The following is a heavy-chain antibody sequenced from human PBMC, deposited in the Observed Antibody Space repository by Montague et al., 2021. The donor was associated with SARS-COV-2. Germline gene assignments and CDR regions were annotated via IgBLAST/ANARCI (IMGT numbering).Heavy chain of an antibody. V-gene: IGHV3-7*03. CDR2: TTQDGSEK. J-gene: IGHJ4*02. CDR1: GFPFSTFW. Sequence: SLRLSCAASGFPFSTFWMTWVRQPPGKGLEWVATTTQDGSEKYNVDSVKGRFTISRDNAKKSLSLQMNSLRAEDTAVYYCARDRYYQYWSGYYPPDYWGQGTLVTVSS. CDR3: ARDRYYQYWSGYYPPDY. D-gene: IGHD3-3*01.